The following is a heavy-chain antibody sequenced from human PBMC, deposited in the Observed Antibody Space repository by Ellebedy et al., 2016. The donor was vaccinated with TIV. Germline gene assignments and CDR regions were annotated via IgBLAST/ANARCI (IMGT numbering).Heavy chain of an antibody. CDR3: ARKYYYFGSGSKDYFDY. D-gene: IGHD3-22*01. J-gene: IGHJ4*01. Sequence: PGGSLRLSCAISGFTFSGYSMSWVRQAPGKGLEWVAAISGSGGSTTYADSVRGRFTISRDNSKTTLYLQMHSLRAEDTAVYYCARKYYYFGSGSKDYFDYWGHGTLVTVSS. V-gene: IGHV3-23*01. CDR1: GFTFSGYS. CDR2: ISGSGGST.